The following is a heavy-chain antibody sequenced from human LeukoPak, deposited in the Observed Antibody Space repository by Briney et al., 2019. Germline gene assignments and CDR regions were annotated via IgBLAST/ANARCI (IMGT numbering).Heavy chain of an antibody. V-gene: IGHV5-51*01. CDR2: IYPGDSDT. J-gene: IGHJ4*02. CDR1: GYSFTNYW. D-gene: IGHD4-11*01. Sequence: GESLKISCKGSGYSFTNYWIGCVRQMPGKGLEWMGIIYPGDSDTKYNASFQGQVTISADQSISTAYLQWSSLKASDSAMYYCARWSLVYSNYAGYFGSWGQGTLVTVSS. CDR3: ARWSLVYSNYAGYFGS.